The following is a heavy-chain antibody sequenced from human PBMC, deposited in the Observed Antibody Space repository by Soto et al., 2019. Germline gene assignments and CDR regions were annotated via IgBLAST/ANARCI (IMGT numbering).Heavy chain of an antibody. V-gene: IGHV3-23*01. D-gene: IGHD6-6*01. Sequence: GGSLRLSCVASGITFGSRAMSWVRQAPGKGLEWVSAISSGGGSPYYADSVKGRFTISRDNSKNTLYLQMNDLRAEDTAVYFCAKGDGRIVPRHFDYWGQGTLVTVSS. J-gene: IGHJ4*02. CDR1: GITFGSRA. CDR3: AKGDGRIVPRHFDY. CDR2: ISSGGGSP.